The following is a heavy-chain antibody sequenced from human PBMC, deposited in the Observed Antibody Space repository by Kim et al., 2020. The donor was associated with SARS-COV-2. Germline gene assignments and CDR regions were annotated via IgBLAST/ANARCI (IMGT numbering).Heavy chain of an antibody. V-gene: IGHV1-3*01. CDR3: SGEGHSSGSLGFDN. Sequence: ASEKVSCKASGYTFTTYALYWVRQAPGQSLEWMGWINAGNGNTRYSQQFQGRVNITRDTSASTVYMELSSLRSEDTAVYYCSGEGHSSGSLGFDNWGLGTLVTVSS. CDR2: INAGNGNT. D-gene: IGHD6-19*01. CDR1: GYTFTTYA. J-gene: IGHJ4*02.